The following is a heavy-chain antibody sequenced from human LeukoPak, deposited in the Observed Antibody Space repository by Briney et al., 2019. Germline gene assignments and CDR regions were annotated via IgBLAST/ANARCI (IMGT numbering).Heavy chain of an antibody. D-gene: IGHD6-13*01. V-gene: IGHV3-33*01. CDR3: ARAGDSQTTAAARPVWTYYYYMDV. CDR1: GFNFIDND. J-gene: IGHJ6*03. Sequence: PGGSLRLSCAAPGFNFIDNDMHWVRQVPGKGLDWVAFIWYDGSNENYADSVKGRFTISRDNSKKTLYLQMNSLRAEDTAVYYCARAGDSQTTAAARPVWTYYYYMDVWGRGTTVTVSS. CDR2: IWYDGSNE.